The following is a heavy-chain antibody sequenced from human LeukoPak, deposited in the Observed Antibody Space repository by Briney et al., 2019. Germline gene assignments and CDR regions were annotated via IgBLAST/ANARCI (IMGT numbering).Heavy chain of an antibody. CDR3: ARDHGFDL. J-gene: IGHJ2*01. V-gene: IGHV1-2*02. Sequence: GASVTVSCKASGYTFTGYYMHWVRQAPGQGLEWMGWINPNRGGTNYAQKFQGRVTMTRDTSISTAYMELSRLRSDDTAVYYGARDHGFDLWGRGTLVTVSS. CDR2: INPNRGGT. CDR1: GYTFTGYY.